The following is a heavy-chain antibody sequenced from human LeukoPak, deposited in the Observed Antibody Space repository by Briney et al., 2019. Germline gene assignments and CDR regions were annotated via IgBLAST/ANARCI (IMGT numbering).Heavy chain of an antibody. J-gene: IGHJ4*02. CDR1: GFTVSTNY. D-gene: IGHD3-10*01. V-gene: IGHV3-66*01. CDR2: IYSGDTT. Sequence: GGSLGLSCAASGFTVSTNYMSWVRQAPGKGLEWVSVIYSGDTTFYADSVRGKFTISRDNSKNTLYLQMNSLRAEDTAVYYCASILRSSSGYYFDYWGQGTLVTVSS. CDR3: ASILRSSSGYYFDY.